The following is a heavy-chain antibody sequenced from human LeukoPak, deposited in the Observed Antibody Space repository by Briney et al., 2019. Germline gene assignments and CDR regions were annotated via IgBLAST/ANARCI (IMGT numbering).Heavy chain of an antibody. CDR2: IYYSGST. D-gene: IGHD3-10*01. Sequence: PSETLSLTCTVSGGSVSSSSYYWGWIRQPPMKGLEWIGSIYYSGSTEYNLSLKSRVTISVDTSGNQFSLKLTSVTAADTAVYYCARHQSYGSGSYYAPFDYWGQGILVTVSS. J-gene: IGHJ4*02. V-gene: IGHV4-39*01. CDR1: GGSVSSSSYY. CDR3: ARHQSYGSGSYYAPFDY.